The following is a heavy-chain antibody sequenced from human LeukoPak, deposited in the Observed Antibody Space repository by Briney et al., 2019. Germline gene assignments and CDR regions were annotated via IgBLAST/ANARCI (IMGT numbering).Heavy chain of an antibody. Sequence: PSETLSLTCSVSGGSTSSSRFYWGWIRQPPGKGLEWIGSIFYTGNTYYNPSLKSRVTLFVDTSNNQFSLKLTSVTAADTAVYYCARPDKSGWTGFDFWGQGTLVTVSS. J-gene: IGHJ4*02. CDR2: IFYTGNT. D-gene: IGHD6-19*01. CDR3: ARPDKSGWTGFDF. CDR1: GGSTSSSRFY. V-gene: IGHV4-39*01.